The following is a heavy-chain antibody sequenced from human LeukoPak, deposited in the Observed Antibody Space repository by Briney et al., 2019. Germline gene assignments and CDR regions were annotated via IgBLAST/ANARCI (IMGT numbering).Heavy chain of an antibody. V-gene: IGHV3-30-3*01. J-gene: IGHJ4*02. CDR1: GFTFSSYA. CDR2: ISYDGSNK. CDR3: ATRLFDY. D-gene: IGHD2-21*02. Sequence: GALRLSCAASGFTFSSYAMHWVRQAPGKGLEWVAVISYDGSNKYYADSVKGRFTISRDNSKSTLYLQMNSLRAEDTAVYYCATRLFDYWGQGTLVTVSS.